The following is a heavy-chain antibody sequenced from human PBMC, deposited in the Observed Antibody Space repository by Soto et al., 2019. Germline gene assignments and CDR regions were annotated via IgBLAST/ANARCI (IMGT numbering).Heavy chain of an antibody. CDR2: IGKSGSDI. V-gene: IGHV3-11*01. CDR1: GFTFSGYY. J-gene: IGHJ4*02. Sequence: VQLLESGGGLVRPGGSLRLTCAASGFTFSGYYMTWIRQAPGKGLEWVSFIGKSGSDIHYADSVEGRFTISRDNAKNSLYLQMNSLRAEDTAVYYCAREIGNRLPYGPVDYWGQGTLVTVSS. CDR3: AREIGNRLPYGPVDY. D-gene: IGHD3-10*01.